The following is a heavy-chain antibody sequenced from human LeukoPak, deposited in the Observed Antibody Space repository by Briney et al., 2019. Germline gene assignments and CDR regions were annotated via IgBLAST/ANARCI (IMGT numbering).Heavy chain of an antibody. J-gene: IGHJ6*02. CDR3: ASGRSNYYGMDV. CDR2: IYYNGNT. D-gene: IGHD1-26*01. Sequence: SETLSLTCSVSDGSINSYYWNWIRRPPGKGLEWIGYIYYNGNTNYSPSLKSRVTMSVDTSKNLFSLKVSSVTAADTAVYYCASGRSNYYGMDVWGQGTTVTVSS. CDR1: DGSINSYY. V-gene: IGHV4-59*01.